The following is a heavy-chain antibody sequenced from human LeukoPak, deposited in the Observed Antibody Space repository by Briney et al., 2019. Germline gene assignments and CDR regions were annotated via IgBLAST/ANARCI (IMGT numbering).Heavy chain of an antibody. CDR1: GGTFSSYA. J-gene: IGHJ4*02. D-gene: IGHD1-26*01. V-gene: IGHV7-4-1*02. CDR2: INTNTGNP. CDR3: ARSANTQYSGSYYARY. Sequence: ASVKVSCKASGGTFSSYAISWVRQAPGQGLEWMGWINTNTGNPTYAQGFTGRFVFSLDTSVSTAYLQISSLKAEDTAVYYCARSANTQYSGSYYARYWGQGTLVTVSS.